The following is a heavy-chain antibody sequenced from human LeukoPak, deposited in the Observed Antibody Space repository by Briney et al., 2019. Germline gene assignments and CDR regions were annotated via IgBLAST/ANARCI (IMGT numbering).Heavy chain of an antibody. D-gene: IGHD3-10*01. Sequence: SETLSLTCAVYGGSFSGYYWSWIRQPPGKGLEWIGEINHSGSTNYNPSLKSRVTISVDTSKNQFSLKLSSVTAADTAVYYCARAAYRGSGSYPVWGQGTLVTVSS. CDR3: ARAAYRGSGSYPV. V-gene: IGHV4-34*01. J-gene: IGHJ4*02. CDR2: INHSGST. CDR1: GGSFSGYY.